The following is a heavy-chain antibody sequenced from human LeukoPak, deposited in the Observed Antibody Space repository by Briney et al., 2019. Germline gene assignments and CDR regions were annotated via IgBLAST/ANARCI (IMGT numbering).Heavy chain of an antibody. CDR3: ARTRGAAGTYYYYYYGMDV. CDR1: GYTFTGYY. D-gene: IGHD6-13*01. CDR2: INPNSGGT. J-gene: IGHJ6*02. V-gene: IGHV1-2*04. Sequence: ASVKVSCKASGYTFTGYYMHWVRQAPGQGLEWMGWINPNSGGTNYAQKFQGWVTMTRDTSISTAYMELSRLRSDDTAVYYCARTRGAAGTYYYYYYGMDVWGQGTTVTVSS.